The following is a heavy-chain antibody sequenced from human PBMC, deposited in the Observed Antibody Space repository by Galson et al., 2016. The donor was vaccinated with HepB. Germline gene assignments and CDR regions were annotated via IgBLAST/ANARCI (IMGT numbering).Heavy chain of an antibody. D-gene: IGHD6-19*01. CDR3: ARDDSSEANVFDV. CDR2: ILNDGSAQ. V-gene: IGHV3-33*01. J-gene: IGHJ3*01. CDR1: GYSFSVYG. Sequence: SLRLSCAASGYSFSVYGMHWVRQAPGQGLEWMAVILNDGSAQRYANSVRGRFTISRDNYKNTLFLQMNSLRVEDTAIYYFARDDSSEANVFDVWGQGTMGTVAS.